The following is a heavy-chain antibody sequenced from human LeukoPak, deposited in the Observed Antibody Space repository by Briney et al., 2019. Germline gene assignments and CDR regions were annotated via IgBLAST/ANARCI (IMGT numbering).Heavy chain of an antibody. CDR2: IYTSGST. Sequence: SETLSLTCTVSGGSISSYYWSWIRQPAGKGLEWIGRIYTSGSTNYNPSLKSRVTMSVDTSKSQFSLKLSSVTAADTAVYYCARDRKDYDSSGSVFYYFDYWGQGTLVTVSS. CDR3: ARDRKDYDSSGSVFYYFDY. J-gene: IGHJ4*02. D-gene: IGHD3-22*01. V-gene: IGHV4-4*07. CDR1: GGSISSYY.